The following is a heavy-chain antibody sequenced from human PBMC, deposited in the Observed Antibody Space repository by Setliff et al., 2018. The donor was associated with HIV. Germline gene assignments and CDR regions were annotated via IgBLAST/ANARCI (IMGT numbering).Heavy chain of an antibody. D-gene: IGHD3-10*01. J-gene: IGHJ3*02. V-gene: IGHV4-31*03. CDR2: IYYSGST. CDR1: GGSISSGVFY. CDR3: ARSSAERSAVRGLAIAFDI. Sequence: SETLSLTCTVSGGSISSGVFYWSWIRQHPGRGLEWIGYIYYSGSTYYNPSFKSRVAVSVDTSKNQFSLSLSSVTAADTAVYYCARSSAERSAVRGLAIAFDIWGPGTKVTVSS.